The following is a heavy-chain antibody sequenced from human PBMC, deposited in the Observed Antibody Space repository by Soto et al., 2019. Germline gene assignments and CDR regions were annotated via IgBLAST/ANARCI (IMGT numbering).Heavy chain of an antibody. CDR3: ARERRLGIDAMDV. D-gene: IGHD7-27*01. CDR1: GYTFTSDD. V-gene: IGHV1-8*01. Sequence: QVQLVQSGAEVKKPGASVKVSCKASGYTFTSDDINWVRQATGQGLEWMGWMNRNSGNTGYAQKFQGRVTMTWNTSISTAYMELSSLRSEATAVYYCARERRLGIDAMDVWGQGTTVTVSS. J-gene: IGHJ6*02. CDR2: MNRNSGNT.